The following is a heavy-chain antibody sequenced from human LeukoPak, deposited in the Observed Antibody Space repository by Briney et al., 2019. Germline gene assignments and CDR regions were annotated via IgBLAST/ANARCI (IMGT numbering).Heavy chain of an antibody. CDR2: IYTSGST. D-gene: IGHD6-13*01. CDR1: GGSISSGSYY. V-gene: IGHV4-61*02. CDR3: ARDRSSWFSFDY. Sequence: TLSLTCTVSGGSISSGSYYWSWIRQPAGKGLEWIGRIYTSGSTNYNPSLKSRVTISVDTSKNQFSLKLSSVTAADTAVHYCARDRSSWFSFDYWGQGTLVTVSS. J-gene: IGHJ4*02.